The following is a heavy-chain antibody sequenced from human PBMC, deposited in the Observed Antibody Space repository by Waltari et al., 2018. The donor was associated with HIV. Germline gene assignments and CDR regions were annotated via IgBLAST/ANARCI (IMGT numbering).Heavy chain of an antibody. Sequence: QLQLQESGPGLVKPSETLSLTCTVSGGSISSSSYYWGWIRQPPGKGLEWIGSIYYSGSTYYNPSLKSRVTISVDTSKNQFSLKLSSVTAADTAVYYCARRGPPCSGGSCRLADWYFDLWGRGTLVTVSS. CDR2: IYYSGST. D-gene: IGHD2-15*01. CDR1: GGSISSSSYY. CDR3: ARRGPPCSGGSCRLADWYFDL. V-gene: IGHV4-39*01. J-gene: IGHJ2*01.